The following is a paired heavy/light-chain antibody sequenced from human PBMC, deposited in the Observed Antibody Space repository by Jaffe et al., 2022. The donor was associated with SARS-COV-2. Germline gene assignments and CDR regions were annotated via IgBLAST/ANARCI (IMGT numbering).Light chain of an antibody. CDR1: SSDVGDYNY. CDR3: GSYASSSTWV. CDR2: DVT. Sequence: QSALTQPASVSGSPGQSITISCTGTSSDVGDYNYVSWYQHHPGKAPKLMIYDVTYRPSGVSNRFSGSKSGNTASLTISGLQAEDEADYYCGSYASSSTWVFGGGTKVTVL. J-gene: IGLJ3*02. V-gene: IGLV2-14*03.
Heavy chain of an antibody. CDR2: IYYSGST. CDR1: GGSISNGGYY. V-gene: IGHV4-39*01. D-gene: IGHD2-2*01. J-gene: IGHJ2*01. Sequence: QLQLRESGPGLVKPSETLSLTCTVSGGSISNGGYYWGWIRQPPGKGLEWIGSIYYSGSTYYNASLKSRVTISVDTSKNRFSLRLNSVTAADTSVYYCARQACSSRSCYVLRYFDLWGRGTQVAVSS. CDR3: ARQACSSRSCYVLRYFDL.